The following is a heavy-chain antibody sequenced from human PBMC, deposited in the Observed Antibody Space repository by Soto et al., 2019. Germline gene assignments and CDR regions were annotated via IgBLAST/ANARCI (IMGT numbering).Heavy chain of an antibody. V-gene: IGHV3-23*01. D-gene: IGHD2-8*01. Sequence: EVQLSESGGGLVQPGGSLRLSCAASGFTFNNYAMSWVRQAPGKGLEWVSTISTGGGSTNYADSVKGRFSSCRDDPTNTMYLQMNSLRAEDTAVYYCAKSRLNLCTNGLCYDYWGQGTLVTVSS. CDR2: ISTGGGST. J-gene: IGHJ4*02. CDR1: GFTFNNYA. CDR3: AKSRLNLCTNGLCYDY.